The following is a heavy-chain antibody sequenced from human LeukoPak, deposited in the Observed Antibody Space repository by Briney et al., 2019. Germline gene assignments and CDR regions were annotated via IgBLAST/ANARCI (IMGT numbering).Heavy chain of an antibody. J-gene: IGHJ6*03. CDR2: IYKNAIT. D-gene: IGHD3-10*01. CDR1: GFTFSTYT. V-gene: IGHV3-53*01. Sequence: PGGSLRLSCVVSGFTFSTYTMNWVRQAPGKGLEWVSVIYKNAITYYADTVKGRFTISRDNSKNTLYLQMNSLRADDTAVYYCARSLRVRGVPDYMDVWAKGPRSPSP. CDR3: ARSLRVRGVPDYMDV.